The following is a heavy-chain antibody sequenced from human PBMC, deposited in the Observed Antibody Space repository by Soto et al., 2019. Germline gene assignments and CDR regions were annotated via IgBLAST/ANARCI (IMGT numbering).Heavy chain of an antibody. J-gene: IGHJ4*02. CDR3: AKAEDYGDFDY. V-gene: IGHV3-23*01. CDR2: ISGNAGST. CDR1: GFTFSTYA. D-gene: IGHD4-17*01. Sequence: GGSLRLSCAASGFTFSTYAMSWVRQAPGKGLEWVSAISGNAGSTYYADSVKGRITISRDNSKNTVYLQLNSLRAEDTAVYYCAKAEDYGDFDYWGLGTLVTVSS.